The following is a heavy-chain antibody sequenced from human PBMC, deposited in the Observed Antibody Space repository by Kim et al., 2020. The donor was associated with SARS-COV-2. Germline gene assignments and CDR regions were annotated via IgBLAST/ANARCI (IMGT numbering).Heavy chain of an antibody. V-gene: IGHV1-69*04. CDR2: IIPIFGIA. CDR1: GGTFSSYA. J-gene: IGHJ4*02. CDR3: ARDSIVATIFDYFDY. D-gene: IGHD5-12*01. Sequence: SVKVSCKASGGTFSSYAISWVRQAPGQGLEWMGRIIPIFGIANYAQKFQGRVTITADKSTSTAYMELSSLRSEDTAVYYCARDSIVATIFDYFDYWGQGTLVTVSS.